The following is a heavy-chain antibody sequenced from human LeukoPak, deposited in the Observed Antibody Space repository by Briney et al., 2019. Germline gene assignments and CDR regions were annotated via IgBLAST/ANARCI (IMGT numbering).Heavy chain of an antibody. CDR3: ARDHIAAQKKVFEY. CDR2: INPSGGST. CDR1: GYTFTSYY. V-gene: IGHV1-46*03. J-gene: IGHJ4*02. Sequence: ASVKVSCKASGYTFTSYYMHWVRQAPGQGLEWMGIINPSGGSTSYAQKFQGRVTMTRDTSTNTVYMELSSLTCEDTAVYYCARDHIAAQKKVFEYSGQGTLVTVSS. D-gene: IGHD6-6*01.